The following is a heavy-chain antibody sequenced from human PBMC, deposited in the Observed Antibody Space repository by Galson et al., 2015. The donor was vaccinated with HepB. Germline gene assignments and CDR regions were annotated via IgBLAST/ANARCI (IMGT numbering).Heavy chain of an antibody. CDR1: GFTFSSYW. CDR3: ARVRRYGSGSYSFDY. CDR2: IKQDGSEK. D-gene: IGHD3-10*01. Sequence: SLRLSCAASGFTFSSYWMSWVRQAPGKGLEWVANIKQDGSEKYYVDSVKGRFTISRDNAKNSLYLQMNSLRAEDTAVYYCARVRRYGSGSYSFDYWGQGTLVTVSS. J-gene: IGHJ4*02. V-gene: IGHV3-7*03.